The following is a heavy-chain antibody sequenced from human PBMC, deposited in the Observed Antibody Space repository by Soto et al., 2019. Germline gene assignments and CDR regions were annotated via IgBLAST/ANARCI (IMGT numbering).Heavy chain of an antibody. CDR2: ISNDGSTT. V-gene: IGHV3-23*01. CDR1: GFTLSGNS. Sequence: EVQLLESGGGLVQPGGSLRLSCAASGFTLSGNSMAWVRQAPGKRLQWVSGISNDGSTTFYADSVRDRFTISRDTSTNTLYLQMDSLRVEDTAVYFCAKWSGFGDAWGQGTLVTVSS. D-gene: IGHD3-10*01. J-gene: IGHJ5*02. CDR3: AKWSGFGDA.